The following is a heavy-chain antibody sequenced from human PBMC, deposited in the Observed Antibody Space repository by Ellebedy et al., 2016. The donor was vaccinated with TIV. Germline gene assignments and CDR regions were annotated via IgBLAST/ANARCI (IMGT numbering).Heavy chain of an antibody. Sequence: GESLKISCAASELTVSSNYMSWVRQAPGKGLEWVSLIGIDGTTYYADSVKGRFTISRDKSKNTLYIEVNSLRAEDTAVYYCARETFNDVDLKLWGIFDIWGQGTVVAVSS. V-gene: IGHV3-66*01. CDR1: ELTVSSNY. D-gene: IGHD3-10*01. J-gene: IGHJ3*02. CDR2: IGIDGTT. CDR3: ARETFNDVDLKLWGIFDI.